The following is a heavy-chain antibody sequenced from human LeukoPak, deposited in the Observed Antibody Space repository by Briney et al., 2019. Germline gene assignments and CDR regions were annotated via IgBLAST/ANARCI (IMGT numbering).Heavy chain of an antibody. D-gene: IGHD6-19*01. V-gene: IGHV3-23*01. CDR2: VSGSGTTT. Sequence: PGGSLRLSCAASGFTFGNYAMSWVRQAPGKGLEWVSGVSGSGTTTYYADSVKGRFTISRDNSKNTLFLQMNSLRAEDTAVYYCARGGYSSGLDVWGQGTTVTVSS. CDR1: GFTFGNYA. CDR3: ARGGYSSGLDV. J-gene: IGHJ6*02.